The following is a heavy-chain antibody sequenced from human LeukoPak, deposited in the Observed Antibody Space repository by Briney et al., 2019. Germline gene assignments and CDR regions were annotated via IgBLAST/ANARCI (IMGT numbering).Heavy chain of an antibody. Sequence: HSGGSLRLSCAASGFTFSSYDMHWVRQAPGRGLEWVSAIGIAGDTYYPDSVKGRFTISRENAKNSMYLQMNSLKDGDTAVYYCIRGGIQVSGIDAFDIWGQGTMVTVSS. D-gene: IGHD5/OR15-5a*01. CDR3: IRGGIQVSGIDAFDI. V-gene: IGHV3-13*01. CDR1: GFTFSSYD. CDR2: IGIAGDT. J-gene: IGHJ3*02.